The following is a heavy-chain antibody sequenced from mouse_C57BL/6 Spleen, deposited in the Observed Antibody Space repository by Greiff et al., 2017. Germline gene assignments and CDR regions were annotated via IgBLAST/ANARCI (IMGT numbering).Heavy chain of an antibody. V-gene: IGHV1-7*01. CDR1: GYTFTSYW. J-gene: IGHJ3*01. D-gene: IGHD2-4*01. CDR3: AREEGYDYDEETGFAY. Sequence: QVQLKESGAELAKPGASVKLSCKASGYTFTSYWMHWVKQRPGQGLEWIGYINPSSGYTKYNQKFKDKATLTADKSSSTAYMQLSSLTYEDSAVYYCAREEGYDYDEETGFAYWGQGTLVTVSA. CDR2: INPSSGYT.